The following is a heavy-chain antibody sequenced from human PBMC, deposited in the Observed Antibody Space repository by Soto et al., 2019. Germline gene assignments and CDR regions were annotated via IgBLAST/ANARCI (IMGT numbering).Heavy chain of an antibody. Sequence: GGSLSLSCAASGFTFRDYAMSWVRQAPGRGLEWVSGVSNSGSSTYYADSVKGRFTISRDNSKNTLYLQMNSLRAEDTAVYYCAKHSRETTTCCGEDWGQGTRVTVSS. CDR1: GFTFRDYA. D-gene: IGHD2-2*01. J-gene: IGHJ4*02. CDR2: VSNSGSST. CDR3: AKHSRETTTCCGED. V-gene: IGHV3-23*01.